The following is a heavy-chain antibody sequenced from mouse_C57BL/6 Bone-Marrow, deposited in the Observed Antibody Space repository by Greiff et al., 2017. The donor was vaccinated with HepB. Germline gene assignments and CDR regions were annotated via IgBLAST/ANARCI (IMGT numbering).Heavy chain of an antibody. CDR3: AIYYYGSSLY. V-gene: IGHV3-6*01. CDR2: ISYDGSN. J-gene: IGHJ2*01. CDR1: GYSITSGYY. Sequence: ESGPGLVKPSQSLSLTCSVTGYSITSGYYWNWIRQFPGNKLEWMGYISYDGSNNYNPSLKNRISITRDTSKNQFFLKLNSVTTEDTATYYCAIYYYGSSLYWGQGTTLTVSS. D-gene: IGHD1-1*01.